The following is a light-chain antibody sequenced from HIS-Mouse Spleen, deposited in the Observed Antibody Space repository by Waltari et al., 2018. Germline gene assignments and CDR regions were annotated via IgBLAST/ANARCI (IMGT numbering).Light chain of an antibody. CDR2: EDS. CDR1: ALPKKY. CDR3: YSTDSSSNHRV. J-gene: IGLJ2*01. Sequence: SYELTQPPSVSVSPGQTARITCSGDALPKKYAYWYKQKSGQAPVLVIYEDSKRPSGIPERFAGSSSWTMATLTISGAQVEDEADYYCYSTDSSSNHRVFGGGTKLTVL. V-gene: IGLV3-10*01.